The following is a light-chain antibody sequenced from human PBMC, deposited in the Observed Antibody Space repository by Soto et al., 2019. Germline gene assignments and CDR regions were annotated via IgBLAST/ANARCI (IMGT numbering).Light chain of an antibody. CDR3: QQYNSYSWT. J-gene: IGKJ1*01. Sequence: DIQMTQSPSTLSASVGDRVTITCRASQSISSWLAWYQQKPGKAPKLLIYDASSLESGVPSRFSGSGSGTELTLTISGLQPDEFATYYCQQYNSYSWTFGQGTKVEIK. CDR1: QSISSW. V-gene: IGKV1-5*01. CDR2: DAS.